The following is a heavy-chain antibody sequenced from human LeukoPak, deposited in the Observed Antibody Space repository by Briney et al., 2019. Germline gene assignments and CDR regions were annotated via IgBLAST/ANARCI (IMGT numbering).Heavy chain of an antibody. CDR1: GYTFTSYD. J-gene: IGHJ4*02. CDR2: MNPNSGNT. Sequence: ASVKVSCKASGYTFTSYDINWVRQATGQGLEWMGWMNPNSGNTGYAQKFQGRVTITRNTPISTAYMELSSLRSEDTAVYYCARSRSSTSNFDYWGQGTLVTVSS. CDR3: ARSRSSTSNFDY. V-gene: IGHV1-8*03. D-gene: IGHD2-2*01.